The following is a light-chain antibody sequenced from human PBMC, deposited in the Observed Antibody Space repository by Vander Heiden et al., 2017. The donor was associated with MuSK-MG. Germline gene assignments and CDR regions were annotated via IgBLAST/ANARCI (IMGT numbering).Light chain of an antibody. V-gene: IGKV1-39*01. Sequence: DIQMTQSPSSLSASTGDRVTLTCRASQSIDSCLNWYQQRPGKAPGVLIYAASTLQSGVPSRVSGSGSGTDFTLTISRLQPEDVAAYYCQQSVTTPLTFGQGTKLEIK. CDR1: QSIDSC. CDR2: AAS. CDR3: QQSVTTPLT. J-gene: IGKJ1*01.